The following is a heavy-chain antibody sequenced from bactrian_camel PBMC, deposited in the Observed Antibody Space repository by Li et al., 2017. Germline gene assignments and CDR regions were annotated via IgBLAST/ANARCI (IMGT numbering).Heavy chain of an antibody. CDR2: IGPSGRMFA. CDR1: ESTANDNV. J-gene: IGHJ6*01. Sequence: HVQLVESGGGLVQPGGSLRLSCAANESTANDNVTNWVRQAPGKGLEWVSGIGPSGRMFAYYADSVKGRFTISRDNAKNTLYLQMNSLKSEDTALYYCATRVGHWGQGTQVTVS. CDR3: ATRVGH. V-gene: IGHV3S1*01.